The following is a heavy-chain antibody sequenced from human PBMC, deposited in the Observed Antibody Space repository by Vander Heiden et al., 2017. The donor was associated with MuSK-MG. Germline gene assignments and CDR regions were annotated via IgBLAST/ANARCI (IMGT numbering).Heavy chain of an antibody. Sequence: QLQLQESGPGLVKPSETLSLTCTVSGDSISSGSFYWGWVRQPPGRGLEWVGTIYDSGATYYNPSIKSRVTVSVDTSKNQFSLKLSSVTAAETAVYYCARHAFRHHSGWPPFEFWGQGILVTVSS. CDR1: GDSISSGSFY. CDR3: ARHAFRHHSGWPPFEF. V-gene: IGHV4-39*01. D-gene: IGHD6-19*01. CDR2: IYDSGAT. J-gene: IGHJ4*02.